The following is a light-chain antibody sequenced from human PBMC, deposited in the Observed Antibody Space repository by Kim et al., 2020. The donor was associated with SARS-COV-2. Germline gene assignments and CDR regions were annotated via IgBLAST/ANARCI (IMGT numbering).Light chain of an antibody. Sequence: EIVMTQSPATLSVSPGERATLSCRASQSVSNNLAWYQHKPGQAPRLLIYGASTRATGIPARFTGSVSGTDFTLTVSSLQSEDFAVYYCQQYNDWPPGDTFGQGTKLEI. CDR2: GAS. CDR1: QSVSNN. J-gene: IGKJ2*01. CDR3: QQYNDWPPGDT. V-gene: IGKV3-15*01.